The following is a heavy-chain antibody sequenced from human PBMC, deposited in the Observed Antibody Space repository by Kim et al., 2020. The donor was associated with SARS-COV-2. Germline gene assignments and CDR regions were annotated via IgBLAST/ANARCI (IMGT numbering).Heavy chain of an antibody. Sequence: SETLSLTCAVYGGSFSGYYWSWIRQPPGKGLEWIGEINHSGSTNYNPSLKSRVTISVDTSKNQFSLKLSSVTAADTAVYYCARGQGVYDFWSGYTKNWFDPWGQGTLVTVSS. V-gene: IGHV4-34*01. CDR2: INHSGST. D-gene: IGHD3-3*01. CDR3: ARGQGVYDFWSGYTKNWFDP. J-gene: IGHJ5*02. CDR1: GGSFSGYY.